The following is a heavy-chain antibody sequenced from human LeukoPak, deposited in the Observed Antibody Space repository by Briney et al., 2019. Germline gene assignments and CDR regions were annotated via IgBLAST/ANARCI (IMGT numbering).Heavy chain of an antibody. CDR2: ISSGSSYI. CDR3: ARISYDSRGHFDY. D-gene: IGHD3-22*01. V-gene: IGHV3-21*01. CDR1: GFTFSTYS. J-gene: IGHJ4*02. Sequence: GGSLRLSCAASGFTFSTYSMNWVRQAPGKGLEWVSSISSGSSYIYYADSVKGRFTISRDNAKNTLYLQMNSLRAEDTAVYYCARISYDSRGHFDYWGQGTLVTVSS.